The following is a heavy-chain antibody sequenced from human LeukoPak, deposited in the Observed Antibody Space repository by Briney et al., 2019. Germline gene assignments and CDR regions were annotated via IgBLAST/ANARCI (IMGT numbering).Heavy chain of an antibody. CDR3: ARFVWGGAGRILDY. CDR1: GGSISSYY. CDR2: IYYSGST. J-gene: IGHJ4*02. V-gene: IGHV4-59*01. D-gene: IGHD2-8*01. Sequence: PSETLSLTCTVSGGSISSYYWSWIRQPPGKGLEWIGYIYYSGSTNYNPSLKSRVTISVDTSKNQFSLKLSSVTAAETAVYYCARFVWGGAGRILDYWGQGTLVTVSS.